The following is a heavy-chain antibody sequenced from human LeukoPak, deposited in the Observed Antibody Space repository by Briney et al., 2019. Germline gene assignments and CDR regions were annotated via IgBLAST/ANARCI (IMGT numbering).Heavy chain of an antibody. CDR2: INQDGSEK. CDR1: GFIFSSNW. J-gene: IGHJ4*02. D-gene: IGHD4-17*01. Sequence: GGSLRLSCAASGFIFSSNWMTWVRQAPGKGLEWVANINQDGSEKYYVDSVKGRFTISRDNAKNSLYLQMNSLRAEDTAVYYCARESGSVTSEVDFDYWGQGTLVTVSS. CDR3: ARESGSVTSEVDFDY. V-gene: IGHV3-7*01.